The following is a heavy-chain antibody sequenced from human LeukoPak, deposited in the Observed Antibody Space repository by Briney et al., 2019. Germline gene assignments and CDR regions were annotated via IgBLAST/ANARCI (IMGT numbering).Heavy chain of an antibody. CDR2: IYYSGST. CDR3: ARKELISSGYYDAFDI. CDR1: GGSISSGDYY. J-gene: IGHJ3*02. Sequence: SETLSLTCTVSGGSISSGDYYWSWIRQPPGKGLEWIGYIYYSGSTYYNPSLKSRVTISVDTSKNQFSLKLSSVTAADTAVYYCARKELISSGYYDAFDIWGQGTMVTVSS. D-gene: IGHD3-22*01. V-gene: IGHV4-30-4*08.